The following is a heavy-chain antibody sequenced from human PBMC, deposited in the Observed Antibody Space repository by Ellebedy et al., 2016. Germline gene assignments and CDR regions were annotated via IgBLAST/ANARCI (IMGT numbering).Heavy chain of an antibody. CDR3: ARHRDGGSDAFDM. V-gene: IGHV5-51*01. CDR2: IDPDDFET. D-gene: IGHD4-23*01. J-gene: IGHJ3*02. Sequence: GGSLRLXCQGSGYRFSNYWINWVRQMPGKGLEWMGIIDPDDFETTYSPSFQGQVTISVDKSISTAYLQWSSLKASDTAIYYCARHRDGGSDAFDMWGQGTMVTVSS. CDR1: GYRFSNYW.